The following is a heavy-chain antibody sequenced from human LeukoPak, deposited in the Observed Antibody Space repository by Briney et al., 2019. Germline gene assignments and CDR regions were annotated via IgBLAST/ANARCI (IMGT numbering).Heavy chain of an antibody. V-gene: IGHV3-64*01. CDR3: ARGNSVQYSYYGLDV. J-gene: IGHJ6*02. D-gene: IGHD1/OR15-1a*01. Sequence: GGSLRLSCEISGYYFRNAYLNWVRQAPGKGLEYVSAISSNGVYTYYANSVKGRFTISRDNSKNTLYLQMGSLRADDMAVYYCARGNSVQYSYYGLDVWGQGTTVTVSS. CDR2: ISSNGVYT. CDR1: GYYFRNAY.